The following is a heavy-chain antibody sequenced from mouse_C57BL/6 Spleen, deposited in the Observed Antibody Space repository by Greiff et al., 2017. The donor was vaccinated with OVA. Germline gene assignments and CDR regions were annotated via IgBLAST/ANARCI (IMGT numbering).Heavy chain of an antibody. Sequence: EVQLQQSGPGLVKPSQSLSLTCSVTGYSITSGSYWNWLRQFPGNNLEWMGYISYDGSNNYNPSLKNRISITRDTSKNQFFLKLNSVTTEDTATYYCARERDYDGFAYWGQGTLVTVSA. D-gene: IGHD2-4*01. J-gene: IGHJ3*01. CDR1: GYSITSGSY. V-gene: IGHV3-6*01. CDR2: ISYDGSN. CDR3: ARERDYDGFAY.